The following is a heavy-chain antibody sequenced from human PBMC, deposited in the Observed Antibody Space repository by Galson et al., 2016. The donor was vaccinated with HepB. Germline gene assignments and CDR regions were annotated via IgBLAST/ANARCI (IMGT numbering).Heavy chain of an antibody. Sequence: LRLSCATSGFTFNDYAMHWVQQAPGKGLEWVSGISWNSGRIDYADSVKGRFTVSRDNAKNSLYLQINSLRAEDTALYYCAKATSGSAYGSRYFQHWGQGTLVTVSS. CDR3: AKATSGSAYGSRYFQH. J-gene: IGHJ1*01. CDR2: ISWNSGRI. V-gene: IGHV3-9*01. CDR1: GFTFNDYA. D-gene: IGHD3-10*01.